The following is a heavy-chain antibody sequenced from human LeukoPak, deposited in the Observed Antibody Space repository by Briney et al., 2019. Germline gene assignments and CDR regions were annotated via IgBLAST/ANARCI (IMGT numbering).Heavy chain of an antibody. CDR3: ARDGGRLYYFDY. CDR1: KFTVSSNY. D-gene: IGHD1-26*01. Sequence: GGSLRLSCAGSKFTVSSNYMSWVRQAPGKGLDWVSVLYSGGIRYYAGSVQGRFTISRDSSKNTLYLQMDYLLPEDTAVYYCARDGGRLYYFDYWGQGTLVTVSS. CDR2: LYSGGIR. V-gene: IGHV3-66*02. J-gene: IGHJ4*02.